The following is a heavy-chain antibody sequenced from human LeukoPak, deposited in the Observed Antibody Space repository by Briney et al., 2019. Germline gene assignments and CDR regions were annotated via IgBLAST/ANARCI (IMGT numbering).Heavy chain of an antibody. V-gene: IGHV3-33*01. CDR2: IWSNGRNK. CDR3: ATDRGGAPFDF. D-gene: IGHD2-15*01. CDR1: GIIFRSYG. J-gene: IGHJ4*02. Sequence: GGPLRLSCEASGIIFRSYGMHWVRQAPGKGLEWVAVIWSNGRNKDYGESVKGRFTISRDNSKNTLYLEMNSLRAEDTAVYYCATDRGGAPFDFWGQGTLVTVSS.